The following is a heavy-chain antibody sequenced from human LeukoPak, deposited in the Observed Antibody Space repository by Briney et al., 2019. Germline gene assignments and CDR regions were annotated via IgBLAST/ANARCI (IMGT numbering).Heavy chain of an antibody. CDR2: INPNSGGT. CDR3: ARDSIVVVPAAMGIDY. CDR1: GYTFTGYY. Sequence: GASVKVSCKASGYTFTGYYMHWVRQAPGQGLEWMGWINPNSGGTNYAQKFRGRVTMTRDTSISTAYMELSRLRSDDTAVYYCARDSIVVVPAAMGIDYWGQGTLVTVSS. D-gene: IGHD2-2*01. V-gene: IGHV1-2*02. J-gene: IGHJ4*02.